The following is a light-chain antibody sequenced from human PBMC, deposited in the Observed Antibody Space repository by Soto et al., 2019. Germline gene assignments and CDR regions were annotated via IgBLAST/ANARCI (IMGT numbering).Light chain of an antibody. J-gene: IGLJ1*01. CDR2: EVN. Sequence: QSALTQPASVSGSPGQSITISCTGTSSDVGGCNCVSWYQQHPGKAPKLMIYEVNNWPSGVANRFSGSKSGNTASLTISGLQAEDEADYYCSSFTSTSTYVFGTGTKVTVL. CDR3: SSFTSTSTYV. V-gene: IGLV2-14*01. CDR1: SSDVGGCNC.